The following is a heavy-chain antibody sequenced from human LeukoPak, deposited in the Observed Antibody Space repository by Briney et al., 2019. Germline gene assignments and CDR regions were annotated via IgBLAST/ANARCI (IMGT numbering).Heavy chain of an antibody. CDR2: INSGGSST. D-gene: IGHD2-15*01. CDR3: ARDSANRYCSGGLCYFDY. J-gene: IGHJ4*02. CDR1: GFTVRSNY. Sequence: GGSLRLSCAASGFTVRSNYMSWVRQAPGKGLVWVSRINSGGSSTGYADSVKGRFTISRDNAKSTLYLQMNSLRAEDTAVYFCARDSANRYCSGGLCYFDYWGQGTLVTVSS. V-gene: IGHV3-74*01.